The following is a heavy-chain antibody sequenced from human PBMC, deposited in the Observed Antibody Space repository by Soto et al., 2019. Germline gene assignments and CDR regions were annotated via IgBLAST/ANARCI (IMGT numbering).Heavy chain of an antibody. Sequence: GGSLRLSGAPAGSTFSSYAMHGVGQAPGKGLEWVAVISYDGSNKYYADSVKGRFTISRDNSKITLYLQMNSLRAEHTAVYYCASAARVTIFGAVTNGMDVWGQGTTVTVSS. CDR1: GSTFSSYA. V-gene: IGHV3-30-3*01. CDR3: ASAARVTIFGAVTNGMDV. J-gene: IGHJ6*02. D-gene: IGHD3-3*01. CDR2: ISYDGSNK.